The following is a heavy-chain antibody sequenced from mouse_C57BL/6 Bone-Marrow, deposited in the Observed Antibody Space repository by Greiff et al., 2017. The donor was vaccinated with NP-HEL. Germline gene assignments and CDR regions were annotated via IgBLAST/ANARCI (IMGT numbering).Heavy chain of an antibody. CDR1: GFNIKDYY. CDR2: IDPEDGDT. J-gene: IGHJ3*01. Sequence: EVQLQQSGAELVRPGASVKLSCTASGFNIKDYYMHWVKQRPEQGLEWIGRIDPEDGDTEYAPKFQGKATMTADTSSNTAYLQLSSLTSEDTAVYYCTTSITTVVESPAWFAYWGQGTLVTVSA. CDR3: TTSITTVVESPAWFAY. D-gene: IGHD1-1*01. V-gene: IGHV14-1*01.